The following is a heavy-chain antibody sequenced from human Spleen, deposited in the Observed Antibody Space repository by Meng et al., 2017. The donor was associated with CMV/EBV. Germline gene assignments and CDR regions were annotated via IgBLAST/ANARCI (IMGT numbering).Heavy chain of an antibody. CDR3: ARDPTTTGDGPSDL. CDR1: GFTFSNYW. V-gene: IGHV3-7*01. D-gene: IGHD4-11*01. CDR2: IKHDGSQK. J-gene: IGHJ3*01. Sequence: GESLKISCAASGFTFSNYWMSWVRQAPGKGLEWVTNIKHDGSQKYYVDSVKGRFTISRDNAKNSLYLQMNNLRAEDTAFYFCARDPTTTGDGPSDLWGQGTLVTVSS.